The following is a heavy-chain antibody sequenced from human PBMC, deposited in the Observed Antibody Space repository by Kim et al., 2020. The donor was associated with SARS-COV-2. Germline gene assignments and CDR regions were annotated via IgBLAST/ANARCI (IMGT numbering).Heavy chain of an antibody. J-gene: IGHJ4*02. Sequence: GGSLRLSCAASGFTFSSYEMNWVRQAPGKGLEWVSYISSSGSTIYYADSVKGRFTISRDNAKNSLYLQMNSLRAEDTAVYYCARVPLGRLRWELPDYWGQGTLVTVSS. V-gene: IGHV3-48*03. CDR3: ARVPLGRLRWELPDY. D-gene: IGHD1-26*01. CDR1: GFTFSSYE. CDR2: ISSSGSTI.